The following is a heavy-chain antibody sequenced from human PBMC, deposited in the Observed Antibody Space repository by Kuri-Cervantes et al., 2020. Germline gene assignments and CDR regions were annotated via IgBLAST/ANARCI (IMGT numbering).Heavy chain of an antibody. CDR1: GFTFSSYA. J-gene: IGHJ6*02. V-gene: IGHV3-23*01. D-gene: IGHD1-26*01. CDR3: ARDGSVGADYYYYGMDV. CDR2: LSGSGGST. Sequence: GESLKISCAASGFTFSSYAMSWVRQAPGKGLEWVSTLSGSGGSTFYADSVKGRFTISRDNSKNTLYLQMNSLRAEDTAVYYCARDGSVGADYYYYGMDVWGQGTTVTVSS.